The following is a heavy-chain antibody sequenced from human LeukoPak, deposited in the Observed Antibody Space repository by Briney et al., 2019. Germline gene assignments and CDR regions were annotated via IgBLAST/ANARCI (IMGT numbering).Heavy chain of an antibody. V-gene: IGHV3-13*04. CDR3: ARGSGSHFDY. CDR2: IGAADDT. Sequence: GGSLRLSRAASGFTFSNYDMFWVRQTTGKGLEWVSTIGAADDTYYPGSVRGRFTISRESAKDSLYLQMNSLRAGDTAVYYCARGSGSHFDYWGQGTLVTVSS. D-gene: IGHD1-26*01. J-gene: IGHJ4*02. CDR1: GFTFSNYD.